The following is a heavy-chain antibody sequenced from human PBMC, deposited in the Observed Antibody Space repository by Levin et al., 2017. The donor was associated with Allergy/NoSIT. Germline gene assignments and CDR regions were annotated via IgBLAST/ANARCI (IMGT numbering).Heavy chain of an antibody. V-gene: IGHV3-7*01. CDR3: ARPHSAVTGIGWFDP. CDR1: GFTFSIDW. Sequence: GESLKISCAASGFTFSIDWMSWVRQAPGKGLEWVASINQDASAAFYVDSVKGRFTISRDNAKNSLDLQMNSLRVEDTAMYYCARPHSAVTGIGWFDPWGQGTLVTVSS. CDR2: INQDASAA. J-gene: IGHJ5*02. D-gene: IGHD6-19*01.